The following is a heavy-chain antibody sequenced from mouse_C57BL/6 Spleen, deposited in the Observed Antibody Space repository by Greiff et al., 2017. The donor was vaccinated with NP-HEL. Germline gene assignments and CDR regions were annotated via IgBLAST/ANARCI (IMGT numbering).Heavy chain of an antibody. V-gene: IGHV5-17*01. Sequence: EVKLVESGGGLVKPGGSLKLSCAASGFTFSDYGMHWVRQAPEKGLEWVAYISSGSSTIYYADTVKGRFTISRDNAKNTLFLQMTSLRSEDTAMYYCARKRGYDFDYWGQGTTLTVSS. CDR2: ISSGSSTI. J-gene: IGHJ2*01. CDR1: GFTFSDYG. D-gene: IGHD2-2*01. CDR3: ARKRGYDFDY.